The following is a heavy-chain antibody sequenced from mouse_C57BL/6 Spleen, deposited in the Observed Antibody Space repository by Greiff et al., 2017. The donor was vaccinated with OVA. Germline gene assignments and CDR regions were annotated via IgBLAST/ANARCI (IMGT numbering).Heavy chain of an antibody. CDR2: INYDGSST. J-gene: IGHJ2*01. CDR3: SRVATTVAPDY. D-gene: IGHD1-1*01. V-gene: IGHV5-16*01. Sequence: EVMLVESEGGLVQPGSSMKLSCTASGFTFSDYYMAWVRQVPEKGLEWVANINYDGSSTYYLDSLKSRFIISRDNAKNILYLQMSSLKSEDTATYYFSRVATTVAPDYWGQGTTLTVSS. CDR1: GFTFSDYY.